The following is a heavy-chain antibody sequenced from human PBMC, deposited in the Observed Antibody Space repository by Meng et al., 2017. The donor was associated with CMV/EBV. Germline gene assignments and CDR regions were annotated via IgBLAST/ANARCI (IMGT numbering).Heavy chain of an antibody. D-gene: IGHD6-6*01. V-gene: IGHV4-39*07. J-gene: IGHJ6*02. Sequence: SETLSLTCTVSGGSISSSSYYWGWIRQPPGKGLEWIGSIYYSGSTYYNPSLKSRVTISVDTSKNQFSLKLSSVTAADTAVYYCARGEAARYYYYYGMDVWGQGTTVTVSS. CDR1: GGSISSSSYY. CDR2: IYYSGST. CDR3: ARGEAARYYYYYGMDV.